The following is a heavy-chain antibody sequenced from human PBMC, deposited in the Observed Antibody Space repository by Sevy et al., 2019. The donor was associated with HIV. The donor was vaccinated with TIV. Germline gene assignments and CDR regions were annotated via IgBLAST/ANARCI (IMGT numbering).Heavy chain of an antibody. CDR2: ITGTGSST. Sequence: GGSLRLSCAASGFTFSSYAMSWVRQAPGKGLEWVSAITGTGSSTNYADSVKGRFTISRDNSKNSLYLQMNSLRAEDTAVYYCAGENYYDSEGYRFDYWGQGTLVTVSS. CDR1: GFTFSSYA. J-gene: IGHJ4*02. CDR3: AGENYYDSEGYRFDY. V-gene: IGHV3-23*01. D-gene: IGHD3-22*01.